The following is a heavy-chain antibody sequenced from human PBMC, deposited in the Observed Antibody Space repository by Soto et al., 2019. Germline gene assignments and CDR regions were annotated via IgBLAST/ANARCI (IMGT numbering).Heavy chain of an antibody. CDR1: GGCISNYY. CDR2: SYYACSA. J-gene: IGHJ4*02. V-gene: IGHV4-59*01. Sequence: PSETLSLSCAVPGGCISNYYWTWIRQPPGEAPDXIGSSYYACSAHHNPSLKCRFTISVDTSKNQFSLKPSSVTDADTAVYYCARYSDGRGFYDYWGQGALVTVSS. D-gene: IGHD2-15*01. CDR3: ARYSDGRGFYDY.